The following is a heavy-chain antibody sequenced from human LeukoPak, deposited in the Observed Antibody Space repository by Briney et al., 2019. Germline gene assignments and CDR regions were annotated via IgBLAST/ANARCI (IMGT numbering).Heavy chain of an antibody. Sequence: ASVKVSCKASGGTFSSYAISWVRQAPGQGLEWMGWISAYNGNTNYAQKLQGRVTMTTDTSTSTAYMELRSLRSDDTAVYYCARVMARALYYYYYMDVWGKGTTVTVSS. CDR3: ARVMARALYYYYYMDV. J-gene: IGHJ6*03. CDR2: ISAYNGNT. V-gene: IGHV1-18*01. D-gene: IGHD3-10*01. CDR1: GGTFSSYA.